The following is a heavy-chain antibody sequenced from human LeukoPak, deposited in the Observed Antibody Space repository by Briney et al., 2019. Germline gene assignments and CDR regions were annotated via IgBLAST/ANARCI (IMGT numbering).Heavy chain of an antibody. J-gene: IGHJ4*02. CDR1: GDSVSSNSAA. D-gene: IGHD7-27*01. CDR2: TYYRSKLST. Sequence: SQTLSLTCALSGDSVSSNSAAWHWIRQSPSRGLEWLGRTYYRSKLSTDYAVSVKSRITVNPDTSKNQFSLQLNSVTPEDTAVYYCARLENWAFDFWGQGTLITVSS. CDR3: ARLENWAFDF. V-gene: IGHV6-1*01.